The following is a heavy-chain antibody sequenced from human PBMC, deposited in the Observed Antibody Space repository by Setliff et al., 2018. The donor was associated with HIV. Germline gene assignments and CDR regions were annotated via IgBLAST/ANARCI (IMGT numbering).Heavy chain of an antibody. CDR1: GGSIGSFY. CDR3: ARVGASGVPSTMDYYYYMDV. Sequence: SETLSLTCTVSGGSIGSFYWSWIRQPPGKGLEWIGHIYASGSTKYNPSLESRVTMSVDTSRTQFSLKLRSVTAADTAVYYCARVGASGVPSTMDYYYYMDVWGKGTTVTVSS. J-gene: IGHJ6*03. V-gene: IGHV4-4*07. D-gene: IGHD3-10*01. CDR2: IYASGST.